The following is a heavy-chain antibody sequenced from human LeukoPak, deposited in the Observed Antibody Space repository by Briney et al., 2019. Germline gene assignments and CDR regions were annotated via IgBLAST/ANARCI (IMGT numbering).Heavy chain of an antibody. D-gene: IGHD5-24*01. V-gene: IGHV1-24*01. J-gene: IGHJ6*02. CDR2: FDPEDGET. Sequence: ASVKVSCKVSGYTLTELSMHWVRQAPGKGLEWMGGFDPEDGETICAQKFQGRVTMTEDTSTDTAYMELSSLRSEDTAVYYCATAPLRWLQFHGRGGNYYYYGMDVWGQGTTVTVSS. CDR3: ATAPLRWLQFHGRGGNYYYYGMDV. CDR1: GYTLTELS.